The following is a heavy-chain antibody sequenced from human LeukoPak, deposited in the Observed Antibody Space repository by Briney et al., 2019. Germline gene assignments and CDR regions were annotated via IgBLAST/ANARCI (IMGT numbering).Heavy chain of an antibody. CDR2: IYYSGNT. CDR3: ARCLGGRCDYFDY. J-gene: IGHJ4*02. CDR1: GGSISSSSYY. V-gene: IGHV4-39*01. Sequence: SETLSLTCTVSGGSISSSSYYWGWIRQPPGKGLEWIGSIYYSGNTYYNASLKSQVSISIDTSKNQFSLRLTSVTAADTAVYYCARCLGGRCDYFDYWGQGTLVTVSS. D-gene: IGHD3-16*01.